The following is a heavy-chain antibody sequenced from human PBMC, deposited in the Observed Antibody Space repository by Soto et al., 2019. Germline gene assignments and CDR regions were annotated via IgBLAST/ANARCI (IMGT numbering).Heavy chain of an antibody. CDR3: AKDVIVGAMYYFDY. CDR2: ISGSGGST. D-gene: IGHD1-26*01. V-gene: IGHV3-23*01. CDR1: GFTFRSFW. Sequence: GGSLRLSCAASGFTFRSFWMSWVRQAPGKGLEWVSAISGSGGSTYYADSVKGRFTISRDNSKNTLYLQMNSLRAEDTAVYYCAKDVIVGAMYYFDYWGQGTLVTVSS. J-gene: IGHJ4*02.